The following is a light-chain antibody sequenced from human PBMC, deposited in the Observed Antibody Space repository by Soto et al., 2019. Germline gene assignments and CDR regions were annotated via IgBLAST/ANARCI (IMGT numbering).Light chain of an antibody. V-gene: IGLV2-8*01. CDR1: SGDVGGYNY. CDR2: EVS. CDR3: SLYAGNHIVV. Sequence: QSVLTQPPSVSGSPGQSVTISCSGTSGDVGGYNYVSWYQQHPGTAPKLVIYEVSERPSAVPGLFSGSKSGNTASLTVSWLRADAEAHYYCSLYAGNHIVVFGGWNKVTVL. J-gene: IGLJ2*01.